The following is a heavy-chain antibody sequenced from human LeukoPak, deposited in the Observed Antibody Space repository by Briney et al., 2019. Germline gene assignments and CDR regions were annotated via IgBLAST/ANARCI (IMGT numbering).Heavy chain of an antibody. CDR2: ISYDGSNK. CDR3: ARDPTGPTVEHYFDC. CDR1: GFTFSSYA. J-gene: IGHJ4*02. V-gene: IGHV3-30-3*01. D-gene: IGHD4-17*01. Sequence: PGGSLRLSCAASGFTFSSYAMHWVRQAPGKGLEWVAVISYDGSNKYYADSVKGRFTISRDNSKNTLYLQMNSLRAEDTAVYYCARDPTGPTVEHYFDCWGQGTLVTVSS.